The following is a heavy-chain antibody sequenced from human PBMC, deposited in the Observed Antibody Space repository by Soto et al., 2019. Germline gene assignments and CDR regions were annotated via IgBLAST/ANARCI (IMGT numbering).Heavy chain of an antibody. V-gene: IGHV1-69*13. J-gene: IGHJ6*02. CDR1: GGTFSSYA. Sequence: SVKVSCKASGGTFSSYAISWVRQAPGQGLEWMGGIIPIFGTANYAQKFQGRVTITADESTSTAYMELSSLRSEDMAVYYCARDPYDILTGYYYYYGMDVWGQGTTVTVSS. D-gene: IGHD3-9*01. CDR2: IIPIFGTA. CDR3: ARDPYDILTGYYYYYGMDV.